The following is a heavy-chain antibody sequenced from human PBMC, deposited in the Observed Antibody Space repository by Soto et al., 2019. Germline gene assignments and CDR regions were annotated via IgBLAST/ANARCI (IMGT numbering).Heavy chain of an antibody. J-gene: IGHJ5*02. D-gene: IGHD1-1*01. CDR3: ARDRFGGTEGTTWLDP. CDR2: ISYDGSDT. V-gene: IGHV3-33*01. Sequence: QEQLVQSGGGVVQPGRSLRLSCAASGFKFNSYRMHWVRQAPGKGLEWVAVISYDGSDTSYGDSVKGRFTISGANSKNALQRQRSRLRLDDTAVYYCARDRFGGTEGTTWLDPWGQGSLVTVSS. CDR1: GFKFNSYR.